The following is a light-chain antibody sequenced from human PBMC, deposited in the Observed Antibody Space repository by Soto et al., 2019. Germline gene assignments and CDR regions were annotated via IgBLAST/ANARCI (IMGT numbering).Light chain of an antibody. Sequence: DIQMTQSPSTVSASVGDRVTITCQASHSVNTLLAWYQQKPGRAPALLIHDASGLESGVPSRFSGRGSGTEFSLTINSLQPADFATYYCPDSYSHSVAFGQGAKVE. CDR3: PDSYSHSVA. V-gene: IGKV1-5*01. J-gene: IGKJ2*01. CDR2: DAS. CDR1: HSVNTL.